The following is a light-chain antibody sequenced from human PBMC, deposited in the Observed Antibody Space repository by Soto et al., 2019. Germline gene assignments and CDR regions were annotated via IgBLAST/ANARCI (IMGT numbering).Light chain of an antibody. CDR2: DNN. J-gene: IGLJ2*01. V-gene: IGLV1-51*01. CDR1: SSNIGNNY. CDR3: GSYASATLI. Sequence: QSVLTQPPSVSAAPGQKVTISCSGSSSNIGNNYVSWYQQFPGTAPKLLIYDNNKRPSGIPDRFSGSKSGTSATLVITGLQTGDEADYYCGSYASATLIFGGGTKVTVL.